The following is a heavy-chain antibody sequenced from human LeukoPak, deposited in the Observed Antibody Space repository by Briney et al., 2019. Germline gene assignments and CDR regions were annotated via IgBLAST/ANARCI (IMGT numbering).Heavy chain of an antibody. Sequence: GGSLRLSCVASGFTFSSYSMNWVRQAPGKGLEWVSYISSSSSSIYYADSVKGRFTISRDNSKNTLYLQMNNLRAEDTAVYYCAKDRIYYTDFVLFDYWGQGTLVTVSS. J-gene: IGHJ4*02. CDR2: ISSSSSSI. D-gene: IGHD1-26*01. CDR3: AKDRIYYTDFVLFDY. CDR1: GFTFSSYS. V-gene: IGHV3-48*01.